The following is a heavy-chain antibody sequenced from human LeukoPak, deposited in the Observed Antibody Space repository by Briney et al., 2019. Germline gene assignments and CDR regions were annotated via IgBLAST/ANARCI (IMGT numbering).Heavy chain of an antibody. V-gene: IGHV3-48*01. J-gene: IGHJ4*02. CDR3: ARGVTMVRGAHFDY. Sequence: GGSLRLSCEASGFTFSSYSMNWVRQAPGKGLEWISYISTSTTTIYYADSVKGRFTISRDNAKNSLYLQMNSLRAEDTAVYYCARGVTMVRGAHFDYWGQGTLVTVSS. CDR1: GFTFSSYS. D-gene: IGHD3-10*01. CDR2: ISTSTTTI.